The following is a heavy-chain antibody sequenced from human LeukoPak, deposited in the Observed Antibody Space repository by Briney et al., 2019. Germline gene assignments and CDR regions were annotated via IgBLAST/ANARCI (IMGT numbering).Heavy chain of an antibody. V-gene: IGHV1-2*02. CDR3: ARNSRYQLLRDWFDP. Sequence: ASVKISCKASGYTFTGYYMHWVRQAPGQGLEWMGWINPNSGGTNYAQKFQGRVTMTRDTSISTAYMELSRLRSDDTAVYYCARNSRYQLLRDWFDPWGQGTLVTVSS. CDR1: GYTFTGYY. D-gene: IGHD2-2*01. CDR2: INPNSGGT. J-gene: IGHJ5*02.